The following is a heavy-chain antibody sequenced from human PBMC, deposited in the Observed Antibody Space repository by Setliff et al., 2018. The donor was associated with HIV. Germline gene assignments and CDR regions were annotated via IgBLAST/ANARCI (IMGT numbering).Heavy chain of an antibody. V-gene: IGHV3-21*01. Sequence: PGGSLRLSCAASGFTFSGYWMSWVRQAPGKGLEWVSSISSSSSYIYYADSVKGRFTISRDNAKNSLYLQMNSLRAEDTAVYYCARDGTSITMIVVVTPDAFDIWGQGTMVTVSS. J-gene: IGHJ3*02. CDR1: GFTFSGYW. CDR3: ARDGTSITMIVVVTPDAFDI. D-gene: IGHD3-22*01. CDR2: ISSSSSYI.